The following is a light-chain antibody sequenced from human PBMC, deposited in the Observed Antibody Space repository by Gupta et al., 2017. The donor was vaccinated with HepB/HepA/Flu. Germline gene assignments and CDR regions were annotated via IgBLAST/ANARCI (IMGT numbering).Light chain of an antibody. J-gene: IGLJ2*01. V-gene: IGLV3-21*04. CDR2: YDS. CDR3: QVWNINSDHVF. CDR1: NIGSQS. Sequence: SYVMTQPPSVSVAPGKTARITCGGNNIGSQSLHWYPQKPGQAPVLFIYYDSDRPSGIPERFSGSNSGNTATLTISRVEAGDEADYYCQVWNINSDHVFFGGGTKLTVL.